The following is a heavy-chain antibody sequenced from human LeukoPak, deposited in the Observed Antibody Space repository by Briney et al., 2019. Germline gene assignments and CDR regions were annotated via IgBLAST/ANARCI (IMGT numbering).Heavy chain of an antibody. Sequence: QTGGSLRLSCAASGFTFSGRWMSWVRQAPGKGLEWVANIKPDGSEKNYVDSVKGRFTISRDNAKSSLYLQMNSLRVEDTAVYYCARDPSAGSESWGQGTLVTVSS. J-gene: IGHJ4*02. D-gene: IGHD6-25*01. CDR1: GFTFSGRW. CDR2: IKPDGSEK. V-gene: IGHV3-7*01. CDR3: ARDPSAGSES.